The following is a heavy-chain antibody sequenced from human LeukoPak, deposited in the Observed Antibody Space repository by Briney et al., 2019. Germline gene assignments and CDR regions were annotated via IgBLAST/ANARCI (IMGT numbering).Heavy chain of an antibody. D-gene: IGHD3-22*01. Sequence: SETLSLTCTVSGGSISSSSYYWGWIRQPPGKGLEWIGSIYYSGSTYYNPSLKSRVTISVDTSKNQFSLKLSSVTAADTAVYYCARRQPPMIVVVGFDYWGQGTLVTVSS. CDR3: ARRQPPMIVVVGFDY. J-gene: IGHJ4*02. CDR2: IYYSGST. V-gene: IGHV4-39*01. CDR1: GGSISSSSYY.